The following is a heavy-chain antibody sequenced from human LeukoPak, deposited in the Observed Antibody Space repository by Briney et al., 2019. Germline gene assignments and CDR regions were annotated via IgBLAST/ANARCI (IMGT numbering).Heavy chain of an antibody. CDR1: GGSISSYY. Sequence: SETLSLTCTVSGGSISSYYWSWIRQPPGKGLEWIGYIYYSGSTNYNPSLKSRVTILVDTSKNQFSLKLSSVTAADTAVYYCARVKVIDAFDIWGQGTMVTVSS. CDR3: ARVKVIDAFDI. CDR2: IYYSGST. J-gene: IGHJ3*02. V-gene: IGHV4-59*01. D-gene: IGHD3-22*01.